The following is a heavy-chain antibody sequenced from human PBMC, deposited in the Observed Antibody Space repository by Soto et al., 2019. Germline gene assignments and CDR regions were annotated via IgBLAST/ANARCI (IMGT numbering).Heavy chain of an antibody. CDR2: IYHSGST. CDR1: GYSISSGYY. CDR3: ARESDIAAAGTFWFDP. D-gene: IGHD6-13*01. Sequence: PSETLSLTCAVSGYSISSGYYWGWIRQPPGKGLEWIGSIYHSGSTYYNPSLKSRVTISVDTSKNQFSLKLSSVTAADTAVYYCARESDIAAAGTFWFDPWGQGTLVTVSS. V-gene: IGHV4-38-2*02. J-gene: IGHJ5*02.